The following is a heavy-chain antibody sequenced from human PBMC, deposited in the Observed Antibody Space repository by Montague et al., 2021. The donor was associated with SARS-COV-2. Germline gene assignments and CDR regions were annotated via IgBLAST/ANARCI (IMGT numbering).Heavy chain of an antibody. V-gene: IGHV4-39*01. CDR1: GGSIRTSSYY. Sequence: SETLSLTCTVSGGSIRTSSYYWGWLLQPPGKGLDWIGSNYYSGSTCYNPPLRSRITISVDTSKNQFSLKPSSVTAADTAVYYCAMRGGALDVLDIWGQGTMVIVSS. CDR2: NYYSGST. D-gene: IGHD4/OR15-4a*01. J-gene: IGHJ3*02. CDR3: AMRGGALDVLDI.